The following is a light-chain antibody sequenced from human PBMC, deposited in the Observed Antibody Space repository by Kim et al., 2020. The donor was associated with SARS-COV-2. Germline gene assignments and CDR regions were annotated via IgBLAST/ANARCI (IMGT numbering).Light chain of an antibody. Sequence: GQSITISCTGSSSDIGRYNFVTWYQQHPGKAPKLMIYDVTKRPSGVSNRFSGSKSGNTASLTISGLQAEDEVDYYCSSFTSSNTFVFGGGTKVTVL. CDR2: DVT. CDR3: SSFTSSNTFV. V-gene: IGLV2-14*03. J-gene: IGLJ2*01. CDR1: SSDIGRYNF.